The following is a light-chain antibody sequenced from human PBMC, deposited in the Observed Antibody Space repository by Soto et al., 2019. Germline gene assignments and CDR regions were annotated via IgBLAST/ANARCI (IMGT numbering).Light chain of an antibody. V-gene: IGLV2-8*01. J-gene: IGLJ1*01. CDR3: SAYADSNNFV. Sequence: QSVLTQPAAEAGSPGQSVTISCTGPRSDDGENYVCWYQRALGKAPKLIIYEVIQWLAWVPDRFSGSKSGNTASLPVSGLQTEDEADYYCSAYADSNNFVFGSETKVTVL. CDR1: RSDDGENY. CDR2: EVI.